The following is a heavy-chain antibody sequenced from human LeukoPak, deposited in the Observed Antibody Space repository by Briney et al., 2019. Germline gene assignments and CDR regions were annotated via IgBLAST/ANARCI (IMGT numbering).Heavy chain of an antibody. Sequence: SQTLSLTCTVSGGSISSGSYYWSWIRQPAGKGLEWIGRIYTSGSTNYNPSLKSRVTISVDTSKNQFSLKLSSVTAADTAVYYCARTLGIAVAGPAGYFQHWGQGTPVTVSS. D-gene: IGHD6-19*01. V-gene: IGHV4-61*02. CDR2: IYTSGST. J-gene: IGHJ1*01. CDR1: GGSISSGSYY. CDR3: ARTLGIAVAGPAGYFQH.